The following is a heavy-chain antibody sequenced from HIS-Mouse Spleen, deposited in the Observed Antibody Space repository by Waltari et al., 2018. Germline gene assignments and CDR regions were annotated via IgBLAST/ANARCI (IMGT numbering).Heavy chain of an antibody. CDR2: ISSSSSYI. J-gene: IGHJ6*02. CDR1: GFTFSSDS. Sequence: EVQLVETGGGLVKPGGSLRLYCAASGFTFSSDSMNWVRQAPGKGLEWVSSISSSSSYIYYADSVKGRFTISRDNAKNSLYLQMNSLRAEDTAVYYCASGGGYYYYGMDVWGQGTTVTVSS. D-gene: IGHD3-16*01. CDR3: ASGGGYYYYGMDV. V-gene: IGHV3-21*01.